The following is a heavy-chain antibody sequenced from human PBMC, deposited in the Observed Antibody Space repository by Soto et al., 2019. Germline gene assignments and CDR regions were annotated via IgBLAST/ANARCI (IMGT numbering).Heavy chain of an antibody. CDR2: ISYDGSNK. CDR3: ASPAGSGYPYYYYYYGMDV. J-gene: IGHJ6*02. CDR1: GFTFSSYG. V-gene: IGHV3-30*03. Sequence: QVQLVESGGGVVQPGRSLRLSCAASGFTFSSYGMHWVRQAPGKGLEWVAVISYDGSNKYYADSVKGRFTISRDNSKNTLYLQMNSLGAEDTAVYYCASPAGSGYPYYYYYYGMDVWGQGTTVTVSS. D-gene: IGHD3-3*01.